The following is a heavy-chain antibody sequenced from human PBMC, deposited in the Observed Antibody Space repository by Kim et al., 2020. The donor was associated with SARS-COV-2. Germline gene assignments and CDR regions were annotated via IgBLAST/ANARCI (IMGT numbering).Heavy chain of an antibody. Sequence: ASVKVSCKASGYTFTSYDINWVRQATGQGLEWMGWMNPNSGNTGYAQKFQGRVTMTRNTSISTAYMELSSLRSEDTAVYYCARAGSVATAMVDLDAFDIWGQGTMVTVSS. J-gene: IGHJ3*02. CDR3: ARAGSVATAMVDLDAFDI. CDR2: MNPNSGNT. D-gene: IGHD5-18*01. CDR1: GYTFTSYD. V-gene: IGHV1-8*01.